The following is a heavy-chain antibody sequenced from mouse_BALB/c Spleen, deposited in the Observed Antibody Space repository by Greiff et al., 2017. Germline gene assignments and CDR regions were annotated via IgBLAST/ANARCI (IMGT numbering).Heavy chain of an antibody. CDR3: ATVVATEDYAMDY. Sequence: VQLQQSGPELVKPGASMKISCKASGYSFTGYTMNWVKQSHGKNLEWIGLINPYNGGTSYNQKFKGKATLTVDKSSSTAYMELLSLTSEDSAVYYCATVVATEDYAMDYWGQGTSVTVSS. D-gene: IGHD1-1*01. CDR2: INPYNGGT. CDR1: GYSFTGYT. V-gene: IGHV1-18*01. J-gene: IGHJ4*01.